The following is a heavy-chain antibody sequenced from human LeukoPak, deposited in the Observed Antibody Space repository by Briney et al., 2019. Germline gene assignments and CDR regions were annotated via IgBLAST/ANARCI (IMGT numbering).Heavy chain of an antibody. CDR1: GYTFTSYY. CDR3: ARGRWRYQLLSEWFDP. D-gene: IGHD2-2*01. Sequence: AASVKVSCKASGYTFTSYYMRWVRQAPGQGLEWMGWISAYNGNTNYAQKLQGRVTMTTDTSTSTAYMELRSLRSDDTAVYYCARGRWRYQLLSEWFDPWGQGTLVTVSS. J-gene: IGHJ5*02. CDR2: ISAYNGNT. V-gene: IGHV1-18*04.